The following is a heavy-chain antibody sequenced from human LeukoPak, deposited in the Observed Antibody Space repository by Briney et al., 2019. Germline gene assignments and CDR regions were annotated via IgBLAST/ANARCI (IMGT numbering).Heavy chain of an antibody. D-gene: IGHD5-12*01. V-gene: IGHV3-7*01. CDR1: GFTFSNYW. CDR3: VRDGGVSGYDLLDY. J-gene: IGHJ4*02. CDR2: INQDATKE. Sequence: GGSPRLSCAASGFTFSNYWMTWVRQAPGKGLEWVAVINQDATKEYYMDSVKARFTISRDNAKNSVSLQMNSLRAEDTAVYYCVRDGGVSGYDLLDYWGQGTLVTVSS.